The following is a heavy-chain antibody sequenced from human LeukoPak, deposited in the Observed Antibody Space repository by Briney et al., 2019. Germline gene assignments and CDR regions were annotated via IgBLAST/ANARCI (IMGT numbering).Heavy chain of an antibody. Sequence: SVKVSCKASGGTFSSYAISWVRQAPGQGLEWMGRIIPIFGTANCAQKLQGRVTITTDESTSTAYMELSSLRSEDTAVYYCAREPPTGHYDFWSGPAYYFDYWGQGTLVTVSS. V-gene: IGHV1-69*05. CDR1: GGTFSSYA. D-gene: IGHD3-3*01. CDR2: IIPIFGTA. J-gene: IGHJ4*02. CDR3: AREPPTGHYDFWSGPAYYFDY.